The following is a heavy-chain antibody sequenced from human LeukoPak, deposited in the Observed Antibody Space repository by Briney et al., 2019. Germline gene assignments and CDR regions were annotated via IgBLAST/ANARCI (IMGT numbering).Heavy chain of an antibody. CDR3: AKDRGPAAAGTLDP. CDR1: GFTSSSNG. J-gene: IGHJ5*02. V-gene: IGHV3-30*02. D-gene: IGHD6-13*01. Sequence: GGSLRLSCAASGFTSSSNGMHWVRQAPGKGLEWVAFMRYDGTDKYYADSVKGRFAISRDNSRNTLYLQMNSLRAEDTAVYYCAKDRGPAAAGTLDPWGQGTLVTVSS. CDR2: MRYDGTDK.